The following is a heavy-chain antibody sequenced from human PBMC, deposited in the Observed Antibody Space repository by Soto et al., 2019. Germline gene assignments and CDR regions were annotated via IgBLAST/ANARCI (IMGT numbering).Heavy chain of an antibody. V-gene: IGHV3-23*01. CDR1: GFTFNAYA. J-gene: IGHJ4*02. D-gene: IGHD1-1*01. Sequence: EVQLLESGGGLVQPGGSLRLSCAASGFTFNAYAMNWVRQAPGKGLEWVSAIGGSGGNRYYADSVRGRFTISRDTAKDTVDLQMKTLRAEHTAVYYCARVACDNITSVDNWGQGILVTAS. CDR3: ARVACDNITSVDN. CDR2: IGGSGGNR.